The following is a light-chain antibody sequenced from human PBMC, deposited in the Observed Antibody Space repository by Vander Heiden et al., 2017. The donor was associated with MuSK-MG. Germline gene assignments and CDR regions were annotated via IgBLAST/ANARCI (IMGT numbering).Light chain of an antibody. CDR3: QSYDNTNVI. CDR2: EDN. V-gene: IGLV6-57*01. Sequence: NFMLTQPHAVSESPWKTVTSSCTRSSGSIASNYVQWYQQRPGSSPTSVIYEDNQRPSGVPDRFSGSIDSSSNSASLTISGLKTEDEADYYCQSYDNTNVIFGGGTKLTVL. CDR1: SGSIASNY. J-gene: IGLJ2*01.